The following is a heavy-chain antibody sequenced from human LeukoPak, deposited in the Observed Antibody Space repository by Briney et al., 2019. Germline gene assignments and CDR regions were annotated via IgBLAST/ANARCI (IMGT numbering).Heavy chain of an antibody. Sequence: PGRSLRLSCAASASTFNRSWTHWVSQVPGKEVVWVSHSHNDGNSVSYADSVKGRFTVSRDNAKNTLNLQLNRLRAEDTAVYYCVRHNYGYDYWGQGTLVTVSS. J-gene: IGHJ4*02. CDR2: SHNDGNSV. CDR3: VRHNYGYDY. D-gene: IGHD5-18*01. V-gene: IGHV3-74*01. CDR1: ASTFNRSW.